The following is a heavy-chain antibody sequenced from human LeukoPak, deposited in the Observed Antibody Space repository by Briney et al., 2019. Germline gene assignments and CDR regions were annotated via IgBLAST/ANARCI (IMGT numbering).Heavy chain of an antibody. J-gene: IGHJ6*02. CDR2: INHSGST. V-gene: IGHV4-34*01. CDR3: ARGSNPSYYYGMDV. CDR1: GGSFSGYY. Sequence: SETLSLTCAVYGGSFSGYYWSWIRQPPGEGLEWIGEINHSGSTNYNPSLKSRVTISVDTSKNQFSLRLSSVTAADTAVYYCARGSNPSYYYGMDVWGQGTTVTVSS. D-gene: IGHD1-14*01.